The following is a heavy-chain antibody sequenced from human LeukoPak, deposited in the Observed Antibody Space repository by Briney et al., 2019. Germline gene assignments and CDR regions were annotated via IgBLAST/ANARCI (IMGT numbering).Heavy chain of an antibody. CDR2: INAGNGNT. CDR1: GYTFTSYA. CDR3: ARVLLAVGGIGWFDP. V-gene: IGHV1-3*01. Sequence: VASVKVSCKASGYTFTSYAVHWVRQAPGQRLEWMGWINAGNGNTKYSQKFQGRVTITRDTSASTAYMELSSLRSEDTAVYYCARVLLAVGGIGWFDPWGQGTLVTVSS. J-gene: IGHJ5*02. D-gene: IGHD6-19*01.